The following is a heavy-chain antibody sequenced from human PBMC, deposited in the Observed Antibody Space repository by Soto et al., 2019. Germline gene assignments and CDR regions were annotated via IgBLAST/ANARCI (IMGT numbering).Heavy chain of an antibody. CDR1: GGSISSYY. CDR3: ASQSDVDTAMATPYYYYGMDV. Sequence: QVQLQESGPGLVKPSETLSLTCTVSGGSISSYYWSWIRQPPGKGLEWIGYIYYSGSTNYNPSLKSRVTISVDTSKNQFSLKLSSVTAADTAVYYCASQSDVDTAMATPYYYYGMDVWGQGTTVTVSS. D-gene: IGHD5-18*01. CDR2: IYYSGST. J-gene: IGHJ6*02. V-gene: IGHV4-59*01.